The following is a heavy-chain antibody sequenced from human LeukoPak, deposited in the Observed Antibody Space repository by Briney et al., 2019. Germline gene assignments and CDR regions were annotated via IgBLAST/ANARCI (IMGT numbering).Heavy chain of an antibody. CDR1: GGSISSYY. J-gene: IGHJ6*03. Sequence: SETLSLTCTVSGGSISSYYWSWIRQPPGEGLEWIGYIYYSGSPNYNPSLKSRVTISVDTSKNQFSLKLSSVTAADTAVYYCARNDAIFGVVTHMDVWGKGTTVTVSS. V-gene: IGHV4-59*01. CDR2: IYYSGSP. CDR3: ARNDAIFGVVTHMDV. D-gene: IGHD3-3*01.